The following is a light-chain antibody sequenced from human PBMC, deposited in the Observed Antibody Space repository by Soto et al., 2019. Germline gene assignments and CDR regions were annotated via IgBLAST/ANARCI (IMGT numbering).Light chain of an antibody. V-gene: IGKV3-20*01. CDR1: QSVSSSY. Sequence: EIVLTQSPGTLSLSPGERATLSCRASQSVSSSYLAWYQQKPGQPPRLLIYGASSRATGIPDRFSGSGSGTDFTLTITRLEPEDFAVYSCQQYNNWPPLTFGGGTKVEIK. CDR3: QQYNNWPPLT. J-gene: IGKJ4*01. CDR2: GAS.